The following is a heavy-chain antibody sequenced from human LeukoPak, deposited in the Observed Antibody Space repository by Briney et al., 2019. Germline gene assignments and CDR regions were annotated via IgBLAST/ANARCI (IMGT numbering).Heavy chain of an antibody. D-gene: IGHD6-19*01. CDR1: GFTFSSYG. V-gene: IGHV3-23*01. Sequence: PGGSLRLSCAASGFTFSSYGMSWARQAPGKGLEWVSAISGSGGSTYYADSVKGRFTISRDNSKDTLYLQMNSLRAEDTAVYYCAKDSYGYSSGWLDYWGQGTLVTVSS. CDR3: AKDSYGYSSGWLDY. J-gene: IGHJ4*02. CDR2: ISGSGGST.